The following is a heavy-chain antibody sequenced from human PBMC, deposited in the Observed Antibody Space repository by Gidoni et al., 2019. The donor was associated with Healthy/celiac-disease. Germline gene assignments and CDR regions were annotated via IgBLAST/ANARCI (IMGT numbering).Heavy chain of an antibody. CDR1: AFTFRSSS. Sequence: EVQLVESGGGLAKPGGSLRLYCASSAFTFRSSSMNWVRQAPVKGLEWVSCISSSSSYIYYADSVKGRFTISRDNAKNSLYLQMNSLRAEDTAVYYCARGPTPHYYDSSGYPFVNWFDPWGQGTLVTVSS. CDR3: ARGPTPHYYDSSGYPFVNWFDP. J-gene: IGHJ5*02. CDR2: ISSSSSYI. D-gene: IGHD3-22*01. V-gene: IGHV3-21*01.